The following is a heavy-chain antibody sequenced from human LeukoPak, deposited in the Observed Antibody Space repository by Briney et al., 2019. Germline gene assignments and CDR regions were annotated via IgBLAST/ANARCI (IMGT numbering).Heavy chain of an antibody. CDR3: ARALARGPYYYYYYMDD. CDR1: GGSISSSSYY. CDR2: IYYSGST. V-gene: IGHV4-39*07. J-gene: IGHJ6*03. D-gene: IGHD6-6*01. Sequence: PSETLSLTCTVSGGSISSSSYYWGWIRQLPGKGLEWIGSIYYSGSTYYNPSLKSRVTISVDTSKNQFSLKLSSVTAADTAVYYCARALARGPYYYYYYMDDWGKGTTVTVSS.